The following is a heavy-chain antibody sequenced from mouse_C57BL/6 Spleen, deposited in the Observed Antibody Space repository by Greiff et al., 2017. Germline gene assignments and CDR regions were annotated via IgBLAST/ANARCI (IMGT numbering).Heavy chain of an antibody. J-gene: IGHJ1*03. V-gene: IGHV2-5*01. D-gene: IGHD1-1*01. CDR3: AKDYYYGSSYHWYFDV. CDR2: IWRGGST. CDR1: GFSLTSYG. Sequence: VMLVESGPGLVQPSQSLSITCTVSGFSLTSYGVHWVRQSPGKGLEWLGVIWRGGSTDYNAAFMSRLSITKDNSKSQVFFKMNSLQADDTAIYYCAKDYYYGSSYHWYFDVWGTGTTVTVSS.